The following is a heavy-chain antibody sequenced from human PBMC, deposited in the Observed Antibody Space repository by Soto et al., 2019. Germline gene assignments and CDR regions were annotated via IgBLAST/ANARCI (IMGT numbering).Heavy chain of an antibody. J-gene: IGHJ4*02. Sequence: GGSLRLSCAASGFTFSSYSMNWVRQAPGKGLEWVSYISSSSTIYYADSVKGRFTISRDNAKNSLYLQMNSLRAEDTAVYYCARFNSGYDSPYFDYWGQGTLVTVSS. CDR2: ISSSSTI. CDR1: GFTFSSYS. D-gene: IGHD5-12*01. V-gene: IGHV3-48*01. CDR3: ARFNSGYDSPYFDY.